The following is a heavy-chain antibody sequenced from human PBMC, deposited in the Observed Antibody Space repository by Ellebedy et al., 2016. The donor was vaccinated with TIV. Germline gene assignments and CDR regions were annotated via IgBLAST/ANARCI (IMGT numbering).Heavy chain of an antibody. V-gene: IGHV1-18*01. J-gene: IGHJ4*02. CDR1: GYTFTTYG. D-gene: IGHD3-10*01. CDR3: AREYEVRGVITFYY. CDR2: IIAYYGNT. Sequence: AASVNVSCKASGYTFTTYGISWVRHAPGQGLEWRGWIIAYYGNTNYAQKLQDRVTMTRDTSTSTAYMELRSLRSDDTAVYYCAREYEVRGVITFYYWGQGTLVTVSS.